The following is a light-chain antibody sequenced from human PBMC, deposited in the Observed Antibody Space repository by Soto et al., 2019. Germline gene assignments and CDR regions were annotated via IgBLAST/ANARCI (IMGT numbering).Light chain of an antibody. Sequence: IVLTQSPATLSLSPGERATLSCRASQSLINFVAWYQHKPGQPPRLLIYDASKRATCIPTRFSGSGSGTDFTLTISSLQPEDFAVYYCQQRSNWPDAFGQGTRLEIK. CDR3: QQRSNWPDA. J-gene: IGKJ5*01. CDR1: QSLINF. CDR2: DAS. V-gene: IGKV3-11*01.